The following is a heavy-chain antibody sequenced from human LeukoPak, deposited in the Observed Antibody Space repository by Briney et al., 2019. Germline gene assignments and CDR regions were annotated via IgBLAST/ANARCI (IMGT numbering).Heavy chain of an antibody. CDR3: ARIPYYYGSGSLI. D-gene: IGHD3-10*01. CDR2: ISSSSSTI. CDR1: GFTFSSYS. V-gene: IGHV3-48*01. Sequence: GGSLRLSCAASGFTFSSYSMNWVRQAPGKGLEWVSDISSSSSTIYYADSVKGRFTISRDNAKTSLYLQMNSLRAEDTAVYYCARIPYYYGSGSLIWGQGTLVTVSS. J-gene: IGHJ4*02.